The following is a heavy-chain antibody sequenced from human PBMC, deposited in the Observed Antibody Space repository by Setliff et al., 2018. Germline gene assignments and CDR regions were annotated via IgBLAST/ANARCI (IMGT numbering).Heavy chain of an antibody. Sequence: SQTLSLTCTFYGGPFSDYYWGWVRQTPGKGLEWIAEINPSGTTNYIPSLKSRLTISVDTSKRQFSLKLISVTAADTAVYYCRFWSYVYKNDYWAQGTLVTVSS. V-gene: IGHV4-34*01. CDR3: RFWSYVYKNDY. D-gene: IGHD3-16*01. CDR1: GGPFSDYY. CDR2: INPSGTT. J-gene: IGHJ4*02.